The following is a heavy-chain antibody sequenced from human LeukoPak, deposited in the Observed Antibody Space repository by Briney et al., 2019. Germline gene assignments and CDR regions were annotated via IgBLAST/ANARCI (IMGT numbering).Heavy chain of an antibody. D-gene: IGHD3-10*01. Sequence: SETLSLTCTVSGGSISNYYWSWMRRPPGRGLEWIGYISYSGSTNYTPSLKSRVTISVDTSKNQFSLKLSFVTAADTAVYYCARGQYFFDYWGQGTLVTVSS. V-gene: IGHV4-59*01. J-gene: IGHJ4*02. CDR3: ARGQYFFDY. CDR2: ISYSGST. CDR1: GGSISNYY.